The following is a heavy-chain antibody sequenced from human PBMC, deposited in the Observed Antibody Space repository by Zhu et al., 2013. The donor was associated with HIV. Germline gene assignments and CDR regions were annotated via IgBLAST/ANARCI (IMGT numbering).Heavy chain of an antibody. D-gene: IGHD5-12*01. CDR3: ARPSTLRDGYNINFDY. CDR2: ILPTYGIT. Sequence: QMHLVQSGAEVKQPGSSVKVSCKASGGTFSTYAISWVREAPGQGLEWMGGILPTYGITNIAQRFQGRVTISADRSTSTAYMDLTSLTSEDTAVYYCARPSTLRDGYNINFDYWGQGTLVTVSS. V-gene: IGHV1-69*17. CDR1: GGTFSTYA. J-gene: IGHJ4*02.